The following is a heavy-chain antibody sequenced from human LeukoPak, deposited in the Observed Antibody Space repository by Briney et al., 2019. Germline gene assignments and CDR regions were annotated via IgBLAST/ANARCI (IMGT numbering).Heavy chain of an antibody. CDR2: MNPNSGNT. J-gene: IGHJ4*02. CDR1: GYTFTRYD. V-gene: IGHV1-8*01. D-gene: IGHD4-17*01. CDR3: ARSLDGEGYFDY. Sequence: ASVKVSCKASGYTFTRYDINWVRQATGQGLEWMGWMNPNSGNTGYAQKFQGRVTMTRNTSISTAYMELSSLRSEDTAVYYCARSLDGEGYFDYWGQGTLVSVSS.